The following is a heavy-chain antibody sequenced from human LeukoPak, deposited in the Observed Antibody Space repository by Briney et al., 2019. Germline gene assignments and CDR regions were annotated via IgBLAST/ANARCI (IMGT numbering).Heavy chain of an antibody. V-gene: IGHV1-2*02. J-gene: IGHJ4*02. CDR2: INPNSGGT. Sequence: ASEKVSCKASGYTFTAYYMHWVRQAPGQGLEWMGWINPNSGGTNYAQKFQGRVTMTRDTSISTAYMELSRLRSDDTAVYYCASFRYDWNSPDYWGQGTLVTVSS. CDR1: GYTFTAYY. D-gene: IGHD1-7*01. CDR3: ASFRYDWNSPDY.